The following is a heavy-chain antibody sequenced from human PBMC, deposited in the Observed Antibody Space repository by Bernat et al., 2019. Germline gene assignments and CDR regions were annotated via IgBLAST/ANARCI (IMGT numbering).Heavy chain of an antibody. CDR1: GFTVSSNY. CDR3: AKDAAVYGFFY. Sequence: EVQLVETGGGLIQPGGSLRLSCAASGFTVSSNYMSWVRQAPGKGLEWVSVIYSGGSTYYADSVTGRFTISRDNAKNTLYLQMNSLRAEDTAVYYCAKDAAVYGFFYWGQGTLVTVSS. V-gene: IGHV3-53*02. J-gene: IGHJ4*02. CDR2: IYSGGST. D-gene: IGHD5/OR15-5a*01.